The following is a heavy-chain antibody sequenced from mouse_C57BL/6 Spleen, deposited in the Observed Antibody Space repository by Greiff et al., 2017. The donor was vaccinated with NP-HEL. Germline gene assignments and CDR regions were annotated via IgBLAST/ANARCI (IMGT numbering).Heavy chain of an antibody. J-gene: IGHJ3*01. V-gene: IGHV1-7*01. D-gene: IGHD2-4*01. Sequence: VQVVESGAELAKPGASVKLSCKASGYTFTSYWMHWVKQRPGQGLEWIGYINPSSGYTKYNQKFKDKATLTADKSSSTAYMQLSSLTYEDSAVYYCATGAYDYAFAYWGQGTLVTVSA. CDR1: GYTFTSYW. CDR2: INPSSGYT. CDR3: ATGAYDYAFAY.